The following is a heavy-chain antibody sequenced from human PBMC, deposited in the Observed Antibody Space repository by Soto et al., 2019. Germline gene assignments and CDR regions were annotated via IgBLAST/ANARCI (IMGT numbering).Heavy chain of an antibody. Sequence: QITLKESGPTLVKPTQTLTLTCTFSGFSLRTTGMGVGWIRQPPGKALEWLTLIYWDDDIRYSPSLKSRLTITKDTSKNQVVLTVTNMDPVDTATYYCAHILSSYNAFDFWGQGAMVSVSS. CDR1: GFSLRTTGMG. CDR3: AHILSSYNAFDF. V-gene: IGHV2-5*02. D-gene: IGHD3-10*01. CDR2: IYWDDDI. J-gene: IGHJ3*01.